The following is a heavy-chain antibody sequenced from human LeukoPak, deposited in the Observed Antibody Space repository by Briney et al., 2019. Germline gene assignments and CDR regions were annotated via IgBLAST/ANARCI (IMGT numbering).Heavy chain of an antibody. CDR2: IKPDGSEK. D-gene: IGHD6-6*01. CDR3: TRSIDY. CDR1: GFTFSSYW. V-gene: IGHV3-7*01. Sequence: GGSLRLSCGASGFTFSSYWMTWVRLAPGKGLEWVATIKPDGSEKYYVDSVKGRFTISRDNAKNSLYLQMNSLRAEDTAVYYCTRSIDYWGQGTLVTVSS. J-gene: IGHJ4*02.